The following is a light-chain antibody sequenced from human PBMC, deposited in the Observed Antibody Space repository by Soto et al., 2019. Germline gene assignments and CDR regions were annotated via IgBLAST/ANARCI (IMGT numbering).Light chain of an antibody. CDR1: SSDVGGYNY. V-gene: IGLV2-14*03. Sequence: QSVLTQPASVSGSPGQSITISCAGTSSDVGGYNYVSWYQQHPGKVPRLIISDVNKRPSGVSDRLSGSKSGNTASLTISGLQAEDEADYYCASFTRSVNVVFGGGTKLTVL. J-gene: IGLJ2*01. CDR3: ASFTRSVNVV. CDR2: DVN.